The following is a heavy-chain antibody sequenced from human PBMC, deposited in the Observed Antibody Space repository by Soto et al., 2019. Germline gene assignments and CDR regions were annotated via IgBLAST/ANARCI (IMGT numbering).Heavy chain of an antibody. D-gene: IGHD5-12*01. CDR3: ARDSMRQLGRATTHYYYGMDV. CDR2: ISAYNGNT. V-gene: IGHV1-18*01. J-gene: IGHJ6*02. CDR1: VYTFTSYG. Sequence: SVKVSCKASVYTFTSYGISLVRQAPGQGLEWMGWISAYNGNTNYAQKLQGRVTMTTDTSTSTAYMELRSLRYEDTAVYYCARDSMRQLGRATTHYYYGMDVWGQGTTVTVSS.